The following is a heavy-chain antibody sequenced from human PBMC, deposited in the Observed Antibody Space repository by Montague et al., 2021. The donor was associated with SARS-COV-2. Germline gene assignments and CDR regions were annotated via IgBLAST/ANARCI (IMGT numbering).Heavy chain of an antibody. CDR2: INHSGST. V-gene: IGHV4-34*01. J-gene: IGHJ5*01. CDR1: GGSISGYY. D-gene: IGHD6-13*01. Sequence: SETLSLTCAVYGGSISGYYWNWIRQPPGKGLEWIGEINHSGSTNYNPSLKSRVTISVDTSENQFSLKLSSVTAADTAVYYCARGKYTSSWYGRHNCFDPWGQGTLVTVSS. CDR3: ARGKYTSSWYGRHNCFDP.